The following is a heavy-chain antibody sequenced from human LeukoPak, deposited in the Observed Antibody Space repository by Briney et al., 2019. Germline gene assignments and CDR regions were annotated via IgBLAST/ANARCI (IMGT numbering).Heavy chain of an antibody. D-gene: IGHD2-15*01. J-gene: IGHJ4*02. CDR1: GYTFTSYG. V-gene: IGHV1-18*01. CDR3: ARKVAAETDFDY. CDR2: ISAYNGNT. Sequence: GASAKVSCKASGYTFTSYGISWVRQAPGQGLEWMGWISAYNGNTNYAQKLPGRVTMTTDTSTSTAYMELRNLRSDDTAVYYCARKVAAETDFDYWGQGTLVTVSS.